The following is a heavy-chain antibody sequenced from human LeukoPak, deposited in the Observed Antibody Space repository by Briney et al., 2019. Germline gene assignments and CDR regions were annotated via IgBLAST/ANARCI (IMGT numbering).Heavy chain of an antibody. CDR1: GGSISSYY. Sequence: PSETLSLTCTVSGGSISSYYGSWIRQPPGKGLEWIGYIYTSGSTNYNPSLKSRVTISVDMSKNQFSLKLSSVTAADSAVYYCARQSFYYYYMDVWGKGTTVTVSS. V-gene: IGHV4-4*09. J-gene: IGHJ6*03. CDR3: ARQSFYYYYMDV. CDR2: IYTSGST.